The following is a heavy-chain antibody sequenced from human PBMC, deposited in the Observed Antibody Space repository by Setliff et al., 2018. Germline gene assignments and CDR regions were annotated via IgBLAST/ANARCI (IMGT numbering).Heavy chain of an antibody. Sequence: PGESLTISCKGSGYRFTTYWIGWVRQMPGKGLEWMGIVFSGDSDTRYSPSFQGQVTISADKSISTAYLQLSSLKASDTAIYYCARRAVTAEYFQHWGHGTLVTVSS. D-gene: IGHD4-17*01. J-gene: IGHJ1*01. CDR2: VFSGDSDT. V-gene: IGHV5-51*01. CDR3: ARRAVTAEYFQH. CDR1: GYRFTTYW.